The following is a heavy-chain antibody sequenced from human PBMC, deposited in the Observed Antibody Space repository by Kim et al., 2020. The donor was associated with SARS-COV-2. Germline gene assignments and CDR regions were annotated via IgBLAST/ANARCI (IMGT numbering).Heavy chain of an antibody. CDR2: IIPIFGTA. CDR3: ARGGAYSNYRFYYYGMDV. Sequence: SVKVSCKASGGTFSSYAISWVRQAPGQGLEWMGGIIPIFGTANYAQKFQGRVTITADESTSTAYMELSSLRSEDTAVYYCARGGAYSNYRFYYYGMDVWGQGTTVTVSS. D-gene: IGHD4-4*01. V-gene: IGHV1-69*13. CDR1: GGTFSSYA. J-gene: IGHJ6*02.